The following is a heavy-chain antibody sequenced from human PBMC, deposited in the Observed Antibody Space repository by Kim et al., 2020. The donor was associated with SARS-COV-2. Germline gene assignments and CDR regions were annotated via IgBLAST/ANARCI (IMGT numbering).Heavy chain of an antibody. Sequence: SETLSLTCAVYGGSFSGYYWSWIRQPPGKGLEWIGEINHSGSTNYNPSLKSRVTISVDTSKNQFSLKLSSVTAADTAVYYCARGARTLPITGRGSNWFDPWGQGTLVTVSS. CDR1: GGSFSGYY. D-gene: IGHD1-20*01. CDR2: INHSGST. CDR3: ARGARTLPITGRGSNWFDP. J-gene: IGHJ5*02. V-gene: IGHV4-34*01.